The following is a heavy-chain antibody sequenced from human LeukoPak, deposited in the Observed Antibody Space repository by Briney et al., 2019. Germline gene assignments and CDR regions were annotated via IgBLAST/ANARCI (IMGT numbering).Heavy chain of an antibody. CDR1: GFSFSDYG. V-gene: IGHV3-30*02. Sequence: PGRSLRLSCAASGFSFSDYGMHWVRQAPGKGLEWVAFIRYDGSNKYYADSVKGRFTISRDNSKNTLYLQMNSLRAEDTAVYYCAKVRFLEWLPNYFDYWGQGTMVTVSS. CDR2: IRYDGSNK. D-gene: IGHD3-3*01. J-gene: IGHJ4*02. CDR3: AKVRFLEWLPNYFDY.